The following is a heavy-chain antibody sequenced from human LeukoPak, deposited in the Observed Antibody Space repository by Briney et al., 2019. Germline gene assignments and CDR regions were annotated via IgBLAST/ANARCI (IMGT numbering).Heavy chain of an antibody. CDR1: GFTFTIYA. CDR3: ATSRCGGDCYVGY. CDR2: IRGSGGST. Sequence: GGSLRLSCAASGFTFTIYAMNWVRQAPGKGLQWVSSIRGSGGSTYYADSVKGRFTISRDNSKNTLYLQMNSLRAEDTAVYYCATSRCGGDCYVGYWGQGTLVTVSS. D-gene: IGHD2-21*02. V-gene: IGHV3-23*01. J-gene: IGHJ4*02.